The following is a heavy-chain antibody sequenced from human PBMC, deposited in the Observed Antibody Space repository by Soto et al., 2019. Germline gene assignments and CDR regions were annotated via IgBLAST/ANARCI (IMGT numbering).Heavy chain of an antibody. J-gene: IGHJ5*01. V-gene: IGHV3-23*01. CDR3: AKLRDFVVLPAGILDS. D-gene: IGHD2-8*01. CDR1: GFTFSSYG. Sequence: EVQLLESGGGLVQPGGSLRLTCAASGFTFSSYGISWIRLSPGKGLEWVSVISGGGDTTYYTTSVKGRFTISRDDFRNTLYLQMNSLTTEDTAIYYCAKLRDFVVLPAGILDSWGPGTLVTVSS. CDR2: ISGGGDTT.